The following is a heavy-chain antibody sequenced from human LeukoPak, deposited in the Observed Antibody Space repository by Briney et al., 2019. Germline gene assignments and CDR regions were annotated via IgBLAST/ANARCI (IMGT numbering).Heavy chain of an antibody. V-gene: IGHV3-23*01. CDR3: ARVPHDYVWGSYRLYYFDY. CDR2: ISGGGGST. D-gene: IGHD3-16*02. J-gene: IGHJ4*02. CDR1: GFTFSSYG. Sequence: GGSLRLSCAASGFTFSSYGMSWVRQAPGKGLEWVSAISGGGGSTYYADSVKGRFTISRDNAKNTLYLQMNSLRAEDTAVYYCARVPHDYVWGSYRLYYFDYWGQGTLVTVSS.